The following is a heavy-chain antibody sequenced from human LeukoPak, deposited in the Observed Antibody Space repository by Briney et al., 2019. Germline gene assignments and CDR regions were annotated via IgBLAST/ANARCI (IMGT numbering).Heavy chain of an antibody. CDR2: VNSDGSST. V-gene: IGHV3-74*01. CDR1: GFTFSSYW. Sequence: GGSLRLSCAASGFTFSSYWMHWVRQAPGKGLVWVSRVNSDGSSTSYADFVKGRFTISRDNAKNTLYLQMNSLRAEDTALYYCAKGYDSSGSPSDYWGQGTLVTVSS. D-gene: IGHD3-22*01. CDR3: AKGYDSSGSPSDY. J-gene: IGHJ4*02.